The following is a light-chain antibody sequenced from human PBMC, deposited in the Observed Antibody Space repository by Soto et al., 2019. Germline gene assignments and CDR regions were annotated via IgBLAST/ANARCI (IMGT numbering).Light chain of an antibody. V-gene: IGKV3-15*01. Sequence: EIVMTQSAATLSVSPWERATLSCRASQNVGNNLVWYQQKPGQAPRLLIYGASTRAAGIPDRFSGSGSGTEFTLTISSLQSEDFAVYYCQQYNNWPRTFGQGTKVDI. CDR1: QNVGNN. CDR2: GAS. CDR3: QQYNNWPRT. J-gene: IGKJ1*01.